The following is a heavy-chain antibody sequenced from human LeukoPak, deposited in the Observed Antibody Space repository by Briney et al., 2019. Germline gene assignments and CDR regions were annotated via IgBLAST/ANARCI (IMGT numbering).Heavy chain of an antibody. CDR3: ARGTDTAMVSGGYNWFDP. CDR1: GFTFSSYG. CDR2: IWYDGSSK. D-gene: IGHD5-18*01. V-gene: IGHV3-33*01. J-gene: IGHJ5*02. Sequence: GGPLRLSCAASGFTFSSYGIHWVRQAPGKGLEWVAVIWYDGSSKYYADSVKGRFNISRDNSKNTLYLQMNSLRAEDTAVYYCARGTDTAMVSGGYNWFDPWGQGTLVTVSS.